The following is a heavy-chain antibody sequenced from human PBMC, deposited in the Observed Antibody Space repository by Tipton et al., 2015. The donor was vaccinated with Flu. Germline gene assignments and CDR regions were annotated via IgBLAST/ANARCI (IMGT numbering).Heavy chain of an antibody. J-gene: IGHJ5*02. Sequence: SLRLSCAASGFTFSSYAMSWVRQAPGKGLEWVSGISGSGGFTYYADSVKGRFTFSRDNSKNTLFLQMNSLRAEDTAVYYCSQNYGANTNGGSWGQGSLVTVSP. V-gene: IGHV3-23*01. CDR1: GFTFSSYA. D-gene: IGHD4-17*01. CDR3: SQNYGANTNGGS. CDR2: ISGSGGFT.